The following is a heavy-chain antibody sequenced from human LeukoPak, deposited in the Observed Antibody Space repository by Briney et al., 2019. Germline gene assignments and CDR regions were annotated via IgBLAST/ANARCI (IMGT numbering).Heavy chain of an antibody. J-gene: IGHJ5*02. D-gene: IGHD3-9*01. Sequence: GGSLRLSXAASEFTFSSYSTNWVRQAPGKGLEWVSYISSSSSTIYYADSVKGRFTISRDNAKNSLYPQMNSLRAEDTAVYYCARDSYDILTGWEPVLGFDPWGQGTLVTVSS. CDR1: EFTFSSYS. CDR3: ARDSYDILTGWEPVLGFDP. CDR2: ISSSSSTI. V-gene: IGHV3-48*01.